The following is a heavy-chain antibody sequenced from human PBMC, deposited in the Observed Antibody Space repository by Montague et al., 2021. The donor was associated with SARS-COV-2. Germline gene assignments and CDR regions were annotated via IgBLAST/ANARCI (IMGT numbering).Heavy chain of an antibody. J-gene: IGHJ3*02. CDR2: IYYSGST. D-gene: IGHD4-17*01. CDR1: GGSIRTSSYY. V-gene: IGHV4-39*01. Sequence: SETLSLTCTVSGGSIRTSSYYWGWSRQPPGKGLDWIGSIYYSGSTYYNPSLKSRVTMFVDTSKNQFSLKLSSVTAADTAVYYCAMRGGALDAFDIWGQGTMVIVSS. CDR3: AMRGGALDAFDI.